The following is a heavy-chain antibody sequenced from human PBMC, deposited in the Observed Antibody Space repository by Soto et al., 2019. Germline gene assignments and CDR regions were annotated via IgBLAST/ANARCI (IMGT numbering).Heavy chain of an antibody. D-gene: IGHD2-2*01. J-gene: IGHJ6*02. CDR3: ASPASRYYFYGMDV. CDR2: IYYSGST. CDR1: GGSISSGDYY. Sequence: PSETLSLTCTVSGGSISSGDYYWSWIRQPPGKGLEWIGYIYYSGSTYYNPSLKSRVTISVDTSKNQFSLKLSSVTAADTAVYYCASPASRYYFYGMDVWGQGTTVTVSS. V-gene: IGHV4-30-4*01.